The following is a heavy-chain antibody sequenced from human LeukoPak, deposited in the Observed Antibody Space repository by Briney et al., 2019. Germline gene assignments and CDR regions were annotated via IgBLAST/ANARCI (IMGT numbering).Heavy chain of an antibody. CDR2: ISSSSSYI. Sequence: GGSLRLSCAASGFTFSSYSMNWVRQAPGKGLEWVSSISSSSSYIYYADSVKGRFTISRDNAKNSLYLQMNSLRAEDTAVYYCARPLSRYCSSTSCSGPDYWGQGTLVTVSS. V-gene: IGHV3-21*01. CDR1: GFTFSSYS. D-gene: IGHD2-2*01. J-gene: IGHJ4*02. CDR3: ARPLSRYCSSTSCSGPDY.